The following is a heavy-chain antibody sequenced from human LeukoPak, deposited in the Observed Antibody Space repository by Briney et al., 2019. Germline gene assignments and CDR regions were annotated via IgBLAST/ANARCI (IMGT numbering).Heavy chain of an antibody. CDR2: IYYSGST. CDR1: GGSISSYY. CDR3: ARYCSSTSCYWGNFDY. J-gene: IGHJ4*02. D-gene: IGHD2-2*01. Sequence: SETLSLTCTVSGGSISSYYWSWIRQPPGKGLEWIGYIYYSGSTNYNPSLKSRVTISVDTSKNQFSLKLSAVTAADTAVYYCARYCSSTSCYWGNFDYWGQGTLVTVSS. V-gene: IGHV4-59*08.